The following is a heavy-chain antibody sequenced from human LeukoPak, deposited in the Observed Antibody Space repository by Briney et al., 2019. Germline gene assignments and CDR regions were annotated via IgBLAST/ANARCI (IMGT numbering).Heavy chain of an antibody. J-gene: IGHJ4*02. D-gene: IGHD2-2*01. CDR1: DDSFSSHY. CDR3: ARPATGYCSSAGCHWDS. V-gene: IGHV3-21*01. Sequence: ETLSLTCTVSDDSFSSHYWTWIRQPPGKGLEWVSSISASSNFIHYAESVRGRFTISRDNAKNSLYLQMNSLGAQDTAVYYCARPATGYCSSAGCHWDSWGQGTLVTVTS. CDR2: ISASSNFI.